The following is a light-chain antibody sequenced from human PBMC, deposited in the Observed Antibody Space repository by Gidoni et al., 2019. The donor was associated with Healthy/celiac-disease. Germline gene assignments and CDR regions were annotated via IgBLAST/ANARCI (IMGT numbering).Light chain of an antibody. CDR3: QQSYSTPPIT. Sequence: TQMTQSPSSPSASVGARVTITCRARQSISSYLTWYQQKPGKAPKLLIYAASSFESGVPSRFSGSGSGTDFTLTISRLQPEDFATYYCQQSYSTPPITFGQGTRLEIK. V-gene: IGKV1-39*01. CDR2: AAS. J-gene: IGKJ2*01. CDR1: QSISSY.